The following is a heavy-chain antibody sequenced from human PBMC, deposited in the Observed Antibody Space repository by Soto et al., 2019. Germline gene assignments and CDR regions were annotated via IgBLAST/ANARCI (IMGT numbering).Heavy chain of an antibody. V-gene: IGHV4-59*08. CDR2: IYYSGST. J-gene: IGHJ4*02. D-gene: IGHD3-3*01. Sequence: QVQLQESGPRLVKPSETLSLTCTVSGGSISSYYWSWIRQPPGKGLEWIGYIYYSGSTYYIPSLKSRVTISVDTSKNQFSLKLTSVTAADTAVYFCARGGWRQIDYWGQGTLVTVSS. CDR1: GGSISSYY. CDR3: ARGGWRQIDY.